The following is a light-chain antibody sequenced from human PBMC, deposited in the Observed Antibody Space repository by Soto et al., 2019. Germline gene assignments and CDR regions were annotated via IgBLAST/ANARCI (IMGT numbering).Light chain of an antibody. J-gene: IGKJ4*01. CDR1: QSVSSSS. CDR2: GAS. Sequence: EIVLTQSPGTLSLSPGERATLSCRASQSVSSSSLAWYQQKPGQAPRLLMYGASSRATGIPDRFSGSGSGTDFTLTISSLEPEDFAVYYCQQRSNWPSLTFGGGTKVDI. CDR3: QQRSNWPSLT. V-gene: IGKV3D-20*02.